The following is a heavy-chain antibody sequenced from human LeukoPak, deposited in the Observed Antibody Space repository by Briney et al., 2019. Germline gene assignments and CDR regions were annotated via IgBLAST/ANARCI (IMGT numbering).Heavy chain of an antibody. Sequence: GGSLRLSCAASGFTVSSNYMSWVRQAPGKGLEWVSVIYSGGSTYYADSVKGRFTISRDNSKNTLYLQMNSLRAEDTAVYYCARVLGGYGNNWFDPWGQGTLVTVSS. CDR1: GFTVSSNY. V-gene: IGHV3-66*01. J-gene: IGHJ5*02. CDR3: ARVLGGYGNNWFDP. D-gene: IGHD5-18*01. CDR2: IYSGGST.